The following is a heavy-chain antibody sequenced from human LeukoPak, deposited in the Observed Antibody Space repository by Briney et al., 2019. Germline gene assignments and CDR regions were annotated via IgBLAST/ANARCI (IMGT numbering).Heavy chain of an antibody. CDR2: INPSGGST. J-gene: IGHJ4*02. Sequence: ASVTVSCKASGYTFTSYLMHWVRQAPGQGLDWMGIINPSGGSTSYAQKFQGRVTMTRDTSTSTVYMELSSLRSEDTAVYYCARDSADYGDYDYWGQGTLVTVSS. CDR1: GYTFTSYL. CDR3: ARDSADYGDYDY. D-gene: IGHD4-17*01. V-gene: IGHV1-46*01.